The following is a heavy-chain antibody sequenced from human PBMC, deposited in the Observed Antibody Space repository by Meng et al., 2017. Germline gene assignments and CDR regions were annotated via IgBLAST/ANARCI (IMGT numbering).Heavy chain of an antibody. CDR2: IIPIFGTA. CDR3: ARATDYYDSSGYYSGYFDL. D-gene: IGHD3-22*01. CDR1: GGTFSSYA. V-gene: IGHV1-69*06. Sequence: GQLVKVGAEVKKPGSSVKVSCKASGGTFSSYAISWVRQAPGQGLEWMGGIIPIFGTANYAQKFQGRVTITADKSTSTAYMELSSLRSEDTAVYYCARATDYYDSSGYYSGYFDLWGRGTLVTVSS. J-gene: IGHJ2*01.